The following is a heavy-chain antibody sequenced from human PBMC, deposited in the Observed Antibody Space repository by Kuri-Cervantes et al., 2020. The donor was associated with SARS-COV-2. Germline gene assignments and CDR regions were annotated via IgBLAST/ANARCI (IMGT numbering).Heavy chain of an antibody. J-gene: IGHJ4*02. D-gene: IGHD2-21*02. Sequence: LRLSCAVSGGSISSGGYSWSWVRQPPGKGLEWIGYIYHSGSAYYNPSLKRRVTISVDRSKNQFSLRLTSVTAADTAVYYCARVVVTATYYFDCWGQGTLVTVSS. V-gene: IGHV4-30-2*01. CDR3: ARVVVTATYYFDC. CDR2: IYHSGSA. CDR1: GGSISSGGYS.